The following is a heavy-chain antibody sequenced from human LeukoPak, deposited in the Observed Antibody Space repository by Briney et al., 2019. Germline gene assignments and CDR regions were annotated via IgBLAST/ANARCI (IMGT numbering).Heavy chain of an antibody. V-gene: IGHV1-2*02. CDR3: ARSGYYFGFDY. CDR2: INPNSGGT. D-gene: IGHD3-22*01. Sequence: ASVKVSCKASGYTFSGYYIHWVRQAPGQGLEWMGWINPNSGGTKHVQKFQGRVTMTRDTSISTAYMELTRLRSDDTAVYYCARSGYYFGFDYWGQGTLVTVSS. CDR1: GYTFSGYY. J-gene: IGHJ4*02.